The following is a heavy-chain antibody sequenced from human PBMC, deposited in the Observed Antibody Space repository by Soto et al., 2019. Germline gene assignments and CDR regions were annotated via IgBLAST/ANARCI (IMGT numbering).Heavy chain of an antibody. CDR3: ARGQVEEWSYPHYYMDV. V-gene: IGHV4-34*01. CDR1: GGSFSGYY. D-gene: IGHD3-3*01. CDR2: INHSGST. Sequence: SETLSLTCAVYGGSFSGYYWSWIRQPPGKGLEWIGEINHSGSTNYNPSLKSRVTISVDTSKNQFSLKLSSVTAADTAVYYCARGQVEEWSYPHYYMDVWGKGTTVTVSS. J-gene: IGHJ6*03.